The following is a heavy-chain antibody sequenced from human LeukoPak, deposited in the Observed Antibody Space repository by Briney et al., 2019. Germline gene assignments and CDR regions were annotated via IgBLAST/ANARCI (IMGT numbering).Heavy chain of an antibody. D-gene: IGHD3-10*02. CDR3: AKFVVPGWPPNTGWSDP. V-gene: IGHV3-23*01. Sequence: GGSLRLSCAASGFTFSSYAMSWVRQAPGKGLEWVSAISGSGGSTYYADSVKGRFTISRDNSKNTLYLQMNSLRAEDTAVYYCAKFVVPGWPPNTGWSDPWGQGTLVTVSS. J-gene: IGHJ5*02. CDR2: ISGSGGST. CDR1: GFTFSSYA.